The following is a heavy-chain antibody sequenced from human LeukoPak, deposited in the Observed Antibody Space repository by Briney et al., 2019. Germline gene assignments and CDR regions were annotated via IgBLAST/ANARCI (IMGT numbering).Heavy chain of an antibody. D-gene: IGHD3-10*01. Sequence: GGSLRLSCAASGFTFSSYAMRWVRQAPGKGLEWVAGICGSGGSTYYADSVKGRFTFSRDNSKNTLYLQMNSLRAEDTAVYYCAKATGMRGPFEIWGQGTMVTVSS. CDR3: AKATGMRGPFEI. J-gene: IGHJ3*02. CDR2: ICGSGGST. V-gene: IGHV3-23*01. CDR1: GFTFSSYA.